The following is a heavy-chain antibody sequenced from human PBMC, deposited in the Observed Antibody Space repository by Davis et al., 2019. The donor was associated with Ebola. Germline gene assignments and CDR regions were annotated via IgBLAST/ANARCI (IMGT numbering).Heavy chain of an antibody. J-gene: IGHJ4*02. CDR3: ARGPTVADY. CDR1: GYTFSDYD. V-gene: IGHV1-8*01. CDR2: MSPKRGYT. D-gene: IGHD4-23*01. Sequence: AASVKVSCKASGYTFSDYDINWVRQTTGQGLEWLGWMSPKRGYTGYAPRFQGRVTMTRDTSINTAYLELTSLRSEDTAVYYCARGPTVADYWGQGTLVTVSS.